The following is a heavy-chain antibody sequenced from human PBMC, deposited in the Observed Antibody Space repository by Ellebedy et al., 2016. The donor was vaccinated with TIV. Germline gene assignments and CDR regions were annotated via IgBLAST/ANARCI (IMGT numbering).Heavy chain of an antibody. CDR2: IKSKTDGGTT. CDR1: GFTFSNAW. D-gene: IGHD6-13*01. CDR3: TTESLLYSSSWYGERDDY. V-gene: IGHV3-15*07. Sequence: GESLKISCAASGFTFSNAWMNWVRQAPGKGLEWVGRIKSKTDGGTTDYAAPVKGRFTISRDDSKNTLYLQMNSLKTEDTAVYYCTTESLLYSSSWYGERDDYWGQGTLVTVSS. J-gene: IGHJ4*02.